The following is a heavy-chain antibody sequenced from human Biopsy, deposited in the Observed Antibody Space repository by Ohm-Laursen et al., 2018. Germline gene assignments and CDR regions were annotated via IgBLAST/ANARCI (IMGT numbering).Heavy chain of an antibody. CDR2: VDWDDYK. V-gene: IGHV2-70*11. CDR1: GFSLSARGMC. Sequence: TQILTLTCSFSGFSLSARGMCVSWIRQAPGKALEWLARVDWDDYKDYSASLQTKLSISKDTSNDQVVLTVNNVDPADTATYYCARTPILIVSAGLVYQHRRHLQGMDVWGQGIAVTVS. J-gene: IGHJ6*02. CDR3: ARTPILIVSAGLVYQHRRHLQGMDV. D-gene: IGHD6-13*01.